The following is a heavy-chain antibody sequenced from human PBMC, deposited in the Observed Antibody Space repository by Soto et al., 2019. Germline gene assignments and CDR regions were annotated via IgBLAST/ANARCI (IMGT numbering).Heavy chain of an antibody. J-gene: IGHJ3*02. CDR1: GYTLTELS. Sequence: ASVKVSCKVSGYTLTELSMHWVRQAPGKGLEWMGGFDPEDGETIYAQKFQGRVTMTEDTSTDTAYMELSSLRSEDTAVYYCATRGGHPGAFDIWGQGTMVTVSS. D-gene: IGHD3-10*01. CDR3: ATRGGHPGAFDI. CDR2: FDPEDGET. V-gene: IGHV1-24*01.